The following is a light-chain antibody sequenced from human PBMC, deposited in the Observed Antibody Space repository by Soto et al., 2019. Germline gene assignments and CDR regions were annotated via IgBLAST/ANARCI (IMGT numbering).Light chain of an antibody. CDR2: AAS. CDR3: QQYNSYPWT. Sequence: DIQMTQSPSTLPASVGDRVTITCRASQSISSWLAWYQQKPGKAPKLLIYAASTLQSGVPSRFRGAESGTEFTLTISSLQPDDFAVYYCQQYNSYPWTFGQGTKVDIK. CDR1: QSISSW. V-gene: IGKV1-5*01. J-gene: IGKJ1*01.